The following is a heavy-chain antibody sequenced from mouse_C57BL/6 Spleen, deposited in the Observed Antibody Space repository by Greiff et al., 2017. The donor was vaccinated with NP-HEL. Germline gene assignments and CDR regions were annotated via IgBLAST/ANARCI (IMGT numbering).Heavy chain of an antibody. Sequence: EVKLMESGGGLVKPGGSLKLSCAASGFTFSDYGMHWVRKAPEKGLEWVAYISSGSSTIYYADTVKGRFTISRDNAKNTLFLQMTSLRSEDTAMYYCAVLGRAYWGQGTLVTVSA. V-gene: IGHV5-17*01. D-gene: IGHD4-1*01. J-gene: IGHJ3*01. CDR3: AVLGRAY. CDR1: GFTFSDYG. CDR2: ISSGSSTI.